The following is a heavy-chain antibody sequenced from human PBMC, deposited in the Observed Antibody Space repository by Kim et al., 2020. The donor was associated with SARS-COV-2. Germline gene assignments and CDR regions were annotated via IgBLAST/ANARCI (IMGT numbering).Heavy chain of an antibody. V-gene: IGHV4-34*01. CDR3: ARAGIAAAGLDY. CDR2: INHSGST. CDR1: GGSFSGYY. D-gene: IGHD6-13*01. J-gene: IGHJ4*02. Sequence: SETLSLTCAVYGGSFSGYYWSWIRQPPGKGLEWIGEINHSGSTNYNPSLKSRVTISVDTSKNQFSLKLSSVTAADTAVYYCARAGIAAAGLDYWGQGTLV.